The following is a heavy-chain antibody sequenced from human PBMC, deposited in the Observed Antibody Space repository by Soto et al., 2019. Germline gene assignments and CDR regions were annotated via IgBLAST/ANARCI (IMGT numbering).Heavy chain of an antibody. CDR1: GGSISSGGYY. D-gene: IGHD2-21*01. V-gene: IGHV4-31*03. CDR2: IYYSGST. J-gene: IGHJ6*02. Sequence: QVQLQESGPGLVKPSQTLSLTCTVSGGSISSGGYYWSWIRQHPGKGLEWIGYIYYSGSTYYNPSLKRRVTISVDTSKNQLSLKVSFVNAADKSLYYCARCDRAYSSYGMDVWGQGTTVAVAS. CDR3: ARCDRAYSSYGMDV.